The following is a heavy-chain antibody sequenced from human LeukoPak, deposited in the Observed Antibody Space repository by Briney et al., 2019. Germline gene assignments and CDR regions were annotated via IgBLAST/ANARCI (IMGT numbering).Heavy chain of an antibody. Sequence: RAGGSLRLSCAASGFTFSNVWMNWVRQAPGKGLEWVGRIKSKTDGGTTNYAAPVKGRFTISRDDSKNTLYLQMNSLKTEDTAVYYCTTAVVRGLNAFDIWGRGTMVTVSS. CDR1: GFTFSNVW. D-gene: IGHD3-10*01. V-gene: IGHV3-15*01. CDR2: IKSKTDGGTT. J-gene: IGHJ3*02. CDR3: TTAVVRGLNAFDI.